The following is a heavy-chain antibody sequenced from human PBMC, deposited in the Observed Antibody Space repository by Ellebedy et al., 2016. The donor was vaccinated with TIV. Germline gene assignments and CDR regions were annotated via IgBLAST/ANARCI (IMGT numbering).Heavy chain of an antibody. Sequence: MPSETLSLTCTVSRGSISTYYLGWVRQPPGRGLEWIGYIYDNGSANYNPSLKSRLTVSVDMSKNQFSLRLSSVTAADTAVYYCARRGVRWRGDAFDIWGPGTTVTVSS. J-gene: IGHJ3*02. CDR2: IYDNGSA. CDR1: RGSISTYY. CDR3: ARRGVRWRGDAFDI. D-gene: IGHD3-10*01. V-gene: IGHV4-59*08.